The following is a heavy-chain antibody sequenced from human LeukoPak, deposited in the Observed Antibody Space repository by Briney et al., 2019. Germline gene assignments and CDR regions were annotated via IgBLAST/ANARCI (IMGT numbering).Heavy chain of an antibody. V-gene: IGHV4-39*07. CDR1: GGSISSSSYY. CDR3: ARGTLGYYYYYMDV. CDR2: IYYSGST. D-gene: IGHD3-16*01. Sequence: SETLSLTCTVSGGSISSSSYYWGWIRQPPGKGLEWIGSIYYSGSTYYNPSLKSRVTISVDTSKNQFSLTLSSVTAADTAVYYCARGTLGYYYYYMDVWGKGTTVTVSS. J-gene: IGHJ6*03.